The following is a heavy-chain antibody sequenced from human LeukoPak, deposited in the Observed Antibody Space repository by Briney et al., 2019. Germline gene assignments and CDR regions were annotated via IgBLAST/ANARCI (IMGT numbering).Heavy chain of an antibody. D-gene: IGHD6-13*01. Sequence: KTSETLSLTCTVSGGSISSGGYYWSWIRQHPGKGLEWIGYIYYSGSTYYNPSLKSRVTISVDTSKNQFSLKLSSVTAADTAVYYCARDSGYSSSWAIDYWGQGTLVTVSS. V-gene: IGHV4-31*03. CDR3: ARDSGYSSSWAIDY. CDR1: GGSISSGGYY. CDR2: IYYSGST. J-gene: IGHJ4*02.